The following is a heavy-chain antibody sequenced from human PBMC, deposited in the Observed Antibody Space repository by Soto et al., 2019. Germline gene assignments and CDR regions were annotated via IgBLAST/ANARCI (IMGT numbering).Heavy chain of an antibody. D-gene: IGHD6-19*01. CDR1: GDSVSSNTAA. V-gene: IGHV6-1*01. J-gene: IGHJ4*02. CDR3: ARGVAGSGFDL. Sequence: PSQTLSLTCAISGDSVSSNTAAWNWIRSSPSRGLEWLGRTYYRSNWRHDYAVSVKSRITVNPDTSKNHFSLQLNSVTPDDTAVYYCARGVAGSGFDLWDQGLLGNV. CDR2: TYYRSNWRH.